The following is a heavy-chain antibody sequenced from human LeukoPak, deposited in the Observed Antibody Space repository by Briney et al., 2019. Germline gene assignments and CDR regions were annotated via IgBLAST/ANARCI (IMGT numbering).Heavy chain of an antibody. J-gene: IGHJ4*02. Sequence: SETLSLTGIVSGVSTSGGNYYWGWIRRPPGKGLEWIGGISSSGNTYYNPSLKSRITISIDTSKNHFSLKLSSVTAADTAVYYCARLGAGPTYYDFWSGYSSFYFDYWGQGTLVTVSS. CDR3: ARLGAGPTYYDFWSGYSSFYFDY. V-gene: IGHV4-39*02. CDR1: GVSTSGGNYY. D-gene: IGHD3-3*01. CDR2: ISSSGNT.